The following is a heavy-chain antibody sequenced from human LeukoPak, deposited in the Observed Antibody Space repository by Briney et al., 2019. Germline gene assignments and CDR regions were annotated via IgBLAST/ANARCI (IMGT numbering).Heavy chain of an antibody. CDR2: IIPIFGTA. Sequence: GASVKVSCKASGGTFSSYAISWVRQAPGQGLEWMGGIIPIFGTANYAQKFQGRVTITTDESTSTAYMELSSLRSEDTAVYYCAREESGHYYDSSGYYYWFDPWGQGTLVTVSS. J-gene: IGHJ5*02. CDR1: GGTFSSYA. CDR3: AREESGHYYDSSGYYYWFDP. D-gene: IGHD3-22*01. V-gene: IGHV1-69*05.